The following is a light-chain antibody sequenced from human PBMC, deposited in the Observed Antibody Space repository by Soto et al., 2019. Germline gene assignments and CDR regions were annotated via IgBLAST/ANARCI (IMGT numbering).Light chain of an antibody. V-gene: IGLV2-14*01. CDR2: DVA. CDR1: SSDIGSFNY. Sequence: QSVLTQPASVSGSPGQSTTISCTGSSSDIGSFNYVSWYQQHPGKAPKLMIYDVADRPSGVSNRFSGSKSGDTAYLTISGIQPEDEADYYCSSHTTSSTLYVFGTGTRSPS. CDR3: SSHTTSSTLYV. J-gene: IGLJ1*01.